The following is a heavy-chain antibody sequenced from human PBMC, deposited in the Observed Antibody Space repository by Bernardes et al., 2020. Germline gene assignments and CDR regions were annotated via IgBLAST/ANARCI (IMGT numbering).Heavy chain of an antibody. J-gene: IGHJ5*02. V-gene: IGHV3-7*04. D-gene: IGHD5-18*01. CDR1: GFTFSSYC. CDR3: ARYCACVTALVRPPAYNSFDP. CDR2: IKQDGSEK. Sequence: GRSLRLSCAASGFTFSSYCMSWVRQAPGKGLEWVASIKQDGSEKYYVDSVKGRFTISRDNAKNSLYLQMNSLRGEDTAVYYCARYCACVTALVRPPAYNSFDPWGQGTMVTVPS.